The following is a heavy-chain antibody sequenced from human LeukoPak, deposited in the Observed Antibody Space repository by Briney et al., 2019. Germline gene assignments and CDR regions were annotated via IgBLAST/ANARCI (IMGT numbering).Heavy chain of an antibody. J-gene: IGHJ4*02. Sequence: SETLSLTCTVSGGSISSSSYYWGWIRQPPGKGLEWIGSIYYSGSTYYNPSLKSRVTISVDTSKNQFSLKLSSVTAADTAVYYCARSSGYDFWSGYYWGQGTLVTVSS. D-gene: IGHD3-3*01. V-gene: IGHV4-39*01. CDR2: IYYSGST. CDR3: ARSSGYDFWSGYY. CDR1: GGSISSSSYY.